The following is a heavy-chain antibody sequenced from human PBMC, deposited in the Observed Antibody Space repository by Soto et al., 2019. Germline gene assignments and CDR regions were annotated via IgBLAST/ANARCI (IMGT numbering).Heavy chain of an antibody. CDR3: ARDQGKTYYYDSSGYSWGFHGAFDI. Sequence: ASVKVSCKASGYTFTSYAMHWVRQAPGQRLEWMGWINAGNGNTKYSQKFQGRVTITRDTSASTAYMELSSLRSEDTAVYYCARDQGKTYYYDSSGYSWGFHGAFDIWGQGTMVTVSS. CDR2: INAGNGNT. V-gene: IGHV1-3*01. CDR1: GYTFTSYA. J-gene: IGHJ3*02. D-gene: IGHD3-22*01.